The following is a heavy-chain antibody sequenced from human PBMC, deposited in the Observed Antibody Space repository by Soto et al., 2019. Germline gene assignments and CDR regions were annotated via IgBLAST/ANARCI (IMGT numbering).Heavy chain of an antibody. CDR1: GGTFGSYA. CDR2: IIPIFGTT. D-gene: IGHD3-10*01. J-gene: IGHJ3*02. CDR3: AGSFKYGSGTFDAFDI. Sequence: QVQLVQSGTEVKKPGSSLKVSCKASGGTFGSYAISWVRQAPGQGLEWMGGIIPIFGTTNYAEKFRGRVSITADESTSTAYVELSSLRSEDTAVYYCAGSFKYGSGTFDAFDIWGQGTMVTVSS. V-gene: IGHV1-69*01.